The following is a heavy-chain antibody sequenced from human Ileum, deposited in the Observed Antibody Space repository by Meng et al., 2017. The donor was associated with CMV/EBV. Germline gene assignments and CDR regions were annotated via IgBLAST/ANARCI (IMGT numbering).Heavy chain of an antibody. CDR3: ARNGYYSLDY. CDR1: SGTVSSSKW. D-gene: IGHD3-22*01. V-gene: IGHV4-4*02. J-gene: IGHJ4*02. Sequence: LPCDDSSGTVSSSKWWSWVRQPPEKGLRWIGQIYDSESTTYNPSLKSRVTISLDESKNEFSLKLNSVTAADTAVYYCARNGYYSLDYWSQGALVTVSS. CDR2: IYDSEST.